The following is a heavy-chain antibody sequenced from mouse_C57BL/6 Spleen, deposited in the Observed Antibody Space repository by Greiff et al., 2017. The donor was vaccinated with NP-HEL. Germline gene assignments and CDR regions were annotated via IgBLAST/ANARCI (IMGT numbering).Heavy chain of an antibody. D-gene: IGHD3-3*01. CDR1: GYTFTSYW. CDR3: ARGLVFDY. Sequence: QVQLQQPGAELVMPGASVKLSCKASGYTFTSYWMHWVKQRPGQGLEWIGEIDPSDSYTNYNQKFKGKSRLTVDKSSSTAYMQLSSLTSEDSAVYYCARGLVFDYWGQGTTLTVSS. V-gene: IGHV1-69*01. CDR2: IDPSDSYT. J-gene: IGHJ2*01.